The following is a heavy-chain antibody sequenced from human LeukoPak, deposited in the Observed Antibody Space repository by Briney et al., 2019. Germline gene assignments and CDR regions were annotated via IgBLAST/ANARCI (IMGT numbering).Heavy chain of an antibody. J-gene: IGHJ4*02. Sequence: PPETLSLTCAVYGGSFSGYYWSWIRQPPGKGLEWIGEINHSGSTDYNPSLKSRVTISVDTSKNQFSLKLSSVTAADTAVYYCARGPHCSSTSCYRTDPFDYWGQGTLVAVSS. CDR2: INHSGST. CDR3: ARGPHCSSTSCYRTDPFDY. D-gene: IGHD2-2*01. V-gene: IGHV4-34*01. CDR1: GGSFSGYY.